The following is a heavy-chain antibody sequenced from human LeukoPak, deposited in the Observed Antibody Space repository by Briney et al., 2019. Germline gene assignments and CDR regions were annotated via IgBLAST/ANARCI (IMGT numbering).Heavy chain of an antibody. CDR3: ARVGSGWYLDEYFDY. Sequence: ASVKVSCKASGYTFTGYYMHWVRQAPGQGREWMGRINPNSGGTNYAQKFQGRVTMTRDTSISTAYMELSRLRSDDTAVYYCARVGSGWYLDEYFDYWGQGTLVTVSS. J-gene: IGHJ4*02. CDR2: INPNSGGT. D-gene: IGHD6-19*01. V-gene: IGHV1-2*06. CDR1: GYTFTGYY.